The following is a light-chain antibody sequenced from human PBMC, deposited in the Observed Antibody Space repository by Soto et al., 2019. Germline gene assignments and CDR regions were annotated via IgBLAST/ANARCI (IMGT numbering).Light chain of an antibody. CDR2: EVS. Sequence: LTQPASLSGSPGQSITISCTGTSSDVGTYNYVSWYQHHPGKAPKLIIYEVSNRPSGVSNRFSGSKSGSTASLTISGLQAEDEADYHCTSYTRDTALVFGTGTKVTVL. CDR3: TSYTRDTALV. J-gene: IGLJ1*01. CDR1: SSDVGTYNY. V-gene: IGLV2-14*01.